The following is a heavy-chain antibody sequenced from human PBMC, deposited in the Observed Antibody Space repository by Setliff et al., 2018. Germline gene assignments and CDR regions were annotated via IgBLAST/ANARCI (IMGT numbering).Heavy chain of an antibody. D-gene: IGHD5-12*01. CDR3: ATVDIVATITGGYYFDY. Sequence: ASVKVSCKVSGYTLTELSMHWVRQAPGKGLEWVGGFDPEDGETIYAQKFQGRVTMTEDTSTDTAYTELSSLRSEDTAVYYCATVDIVATITGGYYFDYWGQGTLVTVSS. CDR2: FDPEDGET. V-gene: IGHV1-24*01. J-gene: IGHJ4*02. CDR1: GYTLTELS.